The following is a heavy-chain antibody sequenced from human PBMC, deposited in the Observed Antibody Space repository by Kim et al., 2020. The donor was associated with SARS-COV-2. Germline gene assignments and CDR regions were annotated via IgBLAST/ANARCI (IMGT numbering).Heavy chain of an antibody. V-gene: IGHV4-59*13. J-gene: IGHJ4*02. Sequence: SETLSLTCTVSGGSISSYYWSWIRQPPGKGLEWIGYIYYSGSTNYNPSLKSRVTISVDTSKNQFSLKLSSVTAADTAVYYCARVGCIVGATKVCQDVIDYWGQGTLVTVSS. CDR2: IYYSGST. CDR1: GGSISSYY. CDR3: ARVGCIVGATKVCQDVIDY. D-gene: IGHD1-26*01.